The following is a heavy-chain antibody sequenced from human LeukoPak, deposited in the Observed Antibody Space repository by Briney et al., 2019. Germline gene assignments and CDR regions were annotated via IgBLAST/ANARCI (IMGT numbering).Heavy chain of an antibody. CDR2: IWYDGSNK. V-gene: IGHV3-33*01. CDR1: GFTFSSYG. Sequence: GGSLRLSCAASGFTFSSYGMHWVRQAPGKGLEWVAVIWYDGSNKYYADSVKGRFTISRDNSENTLYLQMNSLRAEDTAVYYCARSKYSGSYSPGAYFDYWGQGTLVTVSS. J-gene: IGHJ4*02. D-gene: IGHD1-26*01. CDR3: ARSKYSGSYSPGAYFDY.